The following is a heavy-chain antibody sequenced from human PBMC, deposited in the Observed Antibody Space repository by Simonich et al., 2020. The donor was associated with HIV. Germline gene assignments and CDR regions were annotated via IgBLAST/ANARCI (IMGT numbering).Heavy chain of an antibody. CDR1: GGSFSGYY. CDR2: INHSGGT. D-gene: IGHD5-12*01. CDR3: AGSVADIVAAGFGF. J-gene: IGHJ4*02. Sequence: QVQLQQWGAGLLKPSETLSLTCAVYGGSFSGYYWSWIRQPPGKGLGWIGEINHSGGTNYNPSLKSRVTISVDTSKNQFSLKLSSVTAADTAVYYCAGSVADIVAAGFGFWGQGTLVTVSS. V-gene: IGHV4-34*01.